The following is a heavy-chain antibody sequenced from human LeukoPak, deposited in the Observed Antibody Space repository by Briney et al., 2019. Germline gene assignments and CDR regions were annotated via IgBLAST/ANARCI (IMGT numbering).Heavy chain of an antibody. J-gene: IGHJ3*02. CDR1: GFTFDDYA. V-gene: IGHV3-9*01. Sequence: QTGGSLRLSCAASGFTFDDYAMHWVRQAPGKGLEWVSGISWNSGSIGYADSVKGRFTISRDNAKNSLYLQMNSLRAEDTALYYCAKDIFMGERGPGPDAFDIWGQGTMVTVSS. CDR2: ISWNSGSI. D-gene: IGHD3-16*01. CDR3: AKDIFMGERGPGPDAFDI.